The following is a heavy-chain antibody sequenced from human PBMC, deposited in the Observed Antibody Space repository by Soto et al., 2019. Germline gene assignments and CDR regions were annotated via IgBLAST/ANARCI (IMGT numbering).Heavy chain of an antibody. CDR1: GYSFTSHY. CDR2: IYPNSGDT. Sequence: ASVKVSCKAIGYSFTSHYMRWVRQAPGQGLEWMGTIYPNSGDTGYAQKFQGRVTLTRNTSINTAYIELSSLTSDDTAVYYCATSGGGWYLYWGQGTLVTVSS. J-gene: IGHJ4*02. V-gene: IGHV1-8*02. CDR3: ATSGGGWYLY. D-gene: IGHD6-19*01.